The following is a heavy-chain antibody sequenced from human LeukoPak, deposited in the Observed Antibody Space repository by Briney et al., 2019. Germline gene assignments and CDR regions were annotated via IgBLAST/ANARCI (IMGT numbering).Heavy chain of an antibody. CDR3: TTDASPYCTNGKCYSGGNFDY. J-gene: IGHJ4*02. CDR1: GFTFSNAW. D-gene: IGHD2-8*01. Sequence: GGSLRLSCAASGFTFSNAWMSWVRQAPGKGLEWVGHIKSKTGGGTRDYAARVKGRFNIARDEAQNSMYMQMNRLETEDENVYYCTTDASPYCTNGKCYSGGNFDYWGQGTLVTVSS. V-gene: IGHV3-15*01. CDR2: IKSKTGGGTR.